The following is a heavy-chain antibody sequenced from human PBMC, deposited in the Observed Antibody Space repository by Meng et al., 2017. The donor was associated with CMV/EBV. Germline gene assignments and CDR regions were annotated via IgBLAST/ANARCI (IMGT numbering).Heavy chain of an antibody. Sequence: GSLRLSCTVSGGSISSSSDYWGWIRQPPGKGLEWIGSIYYSGSTYYNPSLKSRVTISVDTSKNQFSLKLSPVTAADTAVYYCASYGYSGYYYYYGMDVWGQGTTVTVSS. CDR3: ASYGYSGYYYYYGMDV. CDR2: IYYSGST. D-gene: IGHD5-12*01. V-gene: IGHV4-39*07. CDR1: GGSISSSSDY. J-gene: IGHJ6*02.